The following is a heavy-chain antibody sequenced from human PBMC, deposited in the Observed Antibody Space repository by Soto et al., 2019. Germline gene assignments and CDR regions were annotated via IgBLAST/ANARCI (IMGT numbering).Heavy chain of an antibody. CDR1: GYTFTSYG. V-gene: IGHV1-18*01. CDR2: ISAYNGNT. J-gene: IGHJ4*02. D-gene: IGHD2-15*01. CDR3: ARDDLVYCSGGSCYAEFFDY. Sequence: QVQLVQSGAEVKKPGASVKVSCKASGYTFTSYGISWVRQAPGQGLEWMGWISAYNGNTNYAQKLQSRVTMTTDTSTSTAYMELRSLRSDDTAVYYCARDDLVYCSGGSCYAEFFDYWGQGTLVTVSS.